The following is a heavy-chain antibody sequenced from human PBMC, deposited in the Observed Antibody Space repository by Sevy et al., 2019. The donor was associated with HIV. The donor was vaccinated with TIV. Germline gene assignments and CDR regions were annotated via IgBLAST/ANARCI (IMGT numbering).Heavy chain of an antibody. Sequence: SETLSLTCTVSGGSVSGVIYYWTWIRQPPGQGLEWIGYASYRGLTNYNPSLKSRVTISVDTSKNQFSLKLTSVSAADTAVYDCARGGKDNGGVYFDFWGQGTLVTVSS. CDR1: GGSVSGVIYY. J-gene: IGHJ4*02. V-gene: IGHV4-61*01. CDR3: ARGGKDNGGVYFDF. D-gene: IGHD4-17*01. CDR2: ASYRGLT.